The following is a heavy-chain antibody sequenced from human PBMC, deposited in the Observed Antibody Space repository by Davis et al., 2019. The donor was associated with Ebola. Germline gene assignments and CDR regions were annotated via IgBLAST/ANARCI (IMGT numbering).Heavy chain of an antibody. J-gene: IGHJ6*03. V-gene: IGHV3-30-3*01. CDR2: ISYDGSNK. CDR1: GFTFSSYA. Sequence: GESLKISCAASGFTFSSYAMHWVRQAPGKGLEWVAVISYDGSNKYYADSVKGRFTISRDNSKNTLYLQMNSLRAGDTAVYYCTREVSGFDSPYYHMDVWGQGTAVTVSS. D-gene: IGHD5-12*01. CDR3: TREVSGFDSPYYHMDV.